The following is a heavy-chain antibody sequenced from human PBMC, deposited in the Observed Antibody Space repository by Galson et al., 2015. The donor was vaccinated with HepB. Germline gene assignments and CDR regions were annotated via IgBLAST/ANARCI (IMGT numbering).Heavy chain of an antibody. Sequence: SVKVSCKASGYTFTGYYMHWVRQAPGQGLEWMGWINPNRGGTNYAQKFQGRVTLTRDTSISTAYMELSRRTSDDTAVYYCARADQVAGHFDYWGQGTLVTVSS. D-gene: IGHD6-19*01. J-gene: IGHJ4*02. CDR3: ARADQVAGHFDY. CDR1: GYTFTGYY. V-gene: IGHV1-2*02. CDR2: INPNRGGT.